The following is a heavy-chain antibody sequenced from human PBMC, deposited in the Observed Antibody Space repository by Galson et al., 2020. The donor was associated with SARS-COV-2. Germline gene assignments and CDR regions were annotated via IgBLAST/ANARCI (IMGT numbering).Heavy chain of an antibody. CDR2: ITSKTDGGTT. CDR1: GFTFSNAW. V-gene: IGHV3-15*01. J-gene: IGHJ4*02. CDR3: TTGSSWDY. Sequence: TGGSLRLSCAASGFTFSNAWMTWVRQAPGKGLEWVGLITSKTDGGTTDYAAPVKGRFAISRDDSKDTLFLQMNSLKTEDTAVYYCTTGSSWDYWGQGTLVTGSA.